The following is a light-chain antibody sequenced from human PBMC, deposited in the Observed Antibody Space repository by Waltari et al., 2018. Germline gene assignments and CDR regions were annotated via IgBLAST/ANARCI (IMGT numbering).Light chain of an antibody. CDR1: SSNIGRDS. J-gene: IGLJ2*01. V-gene: IGLV1-44*01. CDR3: AAWDDILKGVL. CDR2: NDN. Sequence: QSVLTQPPSASVTPGPRLTISCSGRSSNIGRDSVNWYQQLPGTAPTLLVYNDNERPPGVPDRFSGSKSGTSASLAISGLQSEDEADYFCAAWDDILKGVLFGGGTRLTVL.